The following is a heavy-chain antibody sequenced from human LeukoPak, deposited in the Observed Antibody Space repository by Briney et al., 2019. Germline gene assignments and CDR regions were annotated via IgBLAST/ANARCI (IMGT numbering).Heavy chain of an antibody. V-gene: IGHV3-30*18. Sequence: GGSLRLSCAASGFTFSSYGMHWVRQAPGKGLEWVAVISYDGSYKYYADSVKGRFTISRDNSKNTLYLQMNSLRAEDTAVYYCAKVGDYGDYAFDYWGQGTLVTVS. J-gene: IGHJ4*02. CDR3: AKVGDYGDYAFDY. CDR2: ISYDGSYK. D-gene: IGHD4-17*01. CDR1: GFTFSSYG.